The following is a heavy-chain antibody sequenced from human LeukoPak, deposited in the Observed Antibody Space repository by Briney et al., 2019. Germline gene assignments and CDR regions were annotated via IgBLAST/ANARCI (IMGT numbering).Heavy chain of an antibody. CDR1: GGSFSGYY. CDR2: INHSGGT. J-gene: IGHJ4*02. V-gene: IGHV4-34*01. Sequence: SETLSLTCAVYGGSFSGYYWSWIRQLPGKGLEWIGEINHSGGTNYNPSLKSRVTISVDTSKNQFSLKLSSVTAADTAVYYCARPIRDWGQGTLVTVSS. D-gene: IGHD2-2*02. CDR3: ARPIRD.